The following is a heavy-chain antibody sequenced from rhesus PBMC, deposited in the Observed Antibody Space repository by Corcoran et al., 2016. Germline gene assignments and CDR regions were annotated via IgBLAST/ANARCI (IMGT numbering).Heavy chain of an antibody. CDR1: GFTFSSYW. J-gene: IGHJ4*01. V-gene: IGHV3S25*01. CDR3: AKDRAAAGYSYFDY. Sequence: EVQLVESGGGLAKPGGSLRLSCAASGFTFSSYWMNWVRQVPGKGLEWVSAINSGWGSKYYADSVKGRFTISRDKSKNTLSLQMNSLRAEDTAVYYCAKDRAAAGYSYFDYWGQGVLVTVSS. CDR2: INSGWGSK. D-gene: IGHD6-25*01.